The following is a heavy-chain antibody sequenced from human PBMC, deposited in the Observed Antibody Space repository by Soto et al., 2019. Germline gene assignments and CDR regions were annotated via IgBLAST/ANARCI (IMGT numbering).Heavy chain of an antibody. CDR2: IHAGNGNT. J-gene: IGHJ5*02. Sequence: GDSVKGYFKASGYPFISYAIHLVRQAPGQRLEWLGWIHAGNGNTKYPQNFQGRVTITRDTSANTVYMELSSLRSEDTAVYYCARAVVPADQNWFDPWGKGNLVTVSS. D-gene: IGHD2-2*01. CDR3: ARAVVPADQNWFDP. V-gene: IGHV1-3*01. CDR1: GYPFISYA.